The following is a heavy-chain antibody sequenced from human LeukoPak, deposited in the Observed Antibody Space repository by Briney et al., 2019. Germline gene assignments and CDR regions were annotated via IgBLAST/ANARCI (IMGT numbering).Heavy chain of an antibody. D-gene: IGHD3-22*01. J-gene: IGHJ4*02. CDR1: GFTFSSYS. CDR2: ISSSSSYI. V-gene: IGHV3-21*01. CDR3: ARVRDSSGYYYFDY. Sequence: GGSLRLSCAASGFTFSSYSMNWVRQAPGKGLEWVSSISSSSSYIYYADSVKGRFTISRDNAKNSLYLQMNSLRAEDTAVCYCARVRDSSGYYYFDYWGQGTLVTVSS.